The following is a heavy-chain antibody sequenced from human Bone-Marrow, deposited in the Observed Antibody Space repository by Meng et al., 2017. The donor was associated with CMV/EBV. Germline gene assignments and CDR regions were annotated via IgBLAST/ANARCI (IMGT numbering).Heavy chain of an antibody. CDR2: MNPNSGNT. CDR1: GYTFTSYD. CDR3: ARGLCSSTSCYPAPDPNPPYGMDV. J-gene: IGHJ6*02. V-gene: IGHV1-8*03. D-gene: IGHD2-2*01. Sequence: SVKVSCKASGYTFTSYDINWVRQATGQGLEWMGWMNPNSGNTGYAQKFQGRVTITRNTSISTAYMELSSLRSEDTAVYYCARGLCSSTSCYPAPDPNPPYGMDVWGQRTTVTVSS.